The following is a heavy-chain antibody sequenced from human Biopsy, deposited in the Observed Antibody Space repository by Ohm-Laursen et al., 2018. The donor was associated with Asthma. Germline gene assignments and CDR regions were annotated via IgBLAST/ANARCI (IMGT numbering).Heavy chain of an antibody. J-gene: IGHJ4*02. D-gene: IGHD2-21*02. CDR1: GDSIDSGDYS. CDR3: ARGWNCGGDCYSLDS. Sequence: SQTLSLTCAVSGDSIDSGDYSWTWIRQSPGVGLEWIGYIYRNGDTYYNPTLKNRVTISIDRSKNQFSLRLRSVTAVDTAVYYCARGWNCGGDCYSLDSWGQGTLVTVSS. CDR2: IYRNGDT. V-gene: IGHV4-30-2*06.